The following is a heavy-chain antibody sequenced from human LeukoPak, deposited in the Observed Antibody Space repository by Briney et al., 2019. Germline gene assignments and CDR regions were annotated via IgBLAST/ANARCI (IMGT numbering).Heavy chain of an antibody. D-gene: IGHD2-2*01. CDR1: GYTFSRYW. CDR3: ARQPRKYGPSDY. Sequence: GESLKISCKASGYTFSRYWIDWVRQMPGKGLEWMGNIYPGDSNTRYSPSFQGQLTISVDRSITTAYLEWSSLKASDAAMYFCARQPRKYGPSDYWGQGTLVSVSS. V-gene: IGHV5-51*01. CDR2: IYPGDSNT. J-gene: IGHJ4*02.